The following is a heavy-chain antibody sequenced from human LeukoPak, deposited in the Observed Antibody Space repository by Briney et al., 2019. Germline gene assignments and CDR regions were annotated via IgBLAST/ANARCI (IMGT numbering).Heavy chain of an antibody. V-gene: IGHV3-30*03. CDR1: GFTFSSYG. CDR2: ISYDGSNK. CDR3: AYSSGWYRFDY. Sequence: GGSLRLSCAASGFTFSSYGMHWVRQAPGKGLEWVAVISYDGSNKYYADSVKGRFTFSRDNSKNTLYLQMNSLRAEDTAVYYCAYSSGWYRFDYWGQGTLVTVSS. J-gene: IGHJ4*02. D-gene: IGHD6-19*01.